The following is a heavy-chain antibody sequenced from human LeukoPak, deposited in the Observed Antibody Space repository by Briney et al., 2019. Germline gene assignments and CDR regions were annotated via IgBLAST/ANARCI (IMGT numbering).Heavy chain of an antibody. CDR3: ARAVGYYGSGSSNDY. CDR2: IIPIFGTA. CDR1: GGTFSSYA. D-gene: IGHD3-10*01. V-gene: IGHV1-69*13. J-gene: IGHJ4*02. Sequence: ASVKVSCKASGGTFSSYAISWVRQAPGKGLEWMGGIIPIFGTANYAQKFQGRVTITADESTSTAYMELSSLRSEDTAVYYCARAVGYYGSGSSNDYWGQGTLVTVSS.